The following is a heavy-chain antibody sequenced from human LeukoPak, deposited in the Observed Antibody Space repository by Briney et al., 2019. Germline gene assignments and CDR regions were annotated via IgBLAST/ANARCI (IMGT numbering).Heavy chain of an antibody. D-gene: IGHD5-18*01. J-gene: IGHJ4*02. CDR3: AKVGYVEDTAKVGHYFDY. CDR2: ISNDGRNK. V-gene: IGHV3-30*18. Sequence: GTSLRLSCATSGFTFRNYGVHWVRQAPGKGLEWVAVISNDGRNKYYADSVKGRFTISRDNSKHTLYLQMNSLRPEDTAVYYCAKVGYVEDTAKVGHYFDYWGQGTLVTVSS. CDR1: GFTFRNYG.